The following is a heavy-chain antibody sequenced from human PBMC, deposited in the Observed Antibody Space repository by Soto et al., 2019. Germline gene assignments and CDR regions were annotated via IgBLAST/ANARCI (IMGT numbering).Heavy chain of an antibody. CDR3: ARLQITAWGGWFDP. CDR2: ISYSGTT. V-gene: IGHV4-31*03. CDR1: AGSISSGGHY. J-gene: IGHJ5*02. Sequence: QVQLQESGPGLVKPSQTLSLTCTVSAGSISSGGHYWSWIRQYPGTALEWIGYISYSGTTNYTPRRKCRVAISVATSRTQFSLRLNSVTAADTAVYSCARLQITAWGGWFDPCGQGTLVTVAS. D-gene: IGHD7-27*01.